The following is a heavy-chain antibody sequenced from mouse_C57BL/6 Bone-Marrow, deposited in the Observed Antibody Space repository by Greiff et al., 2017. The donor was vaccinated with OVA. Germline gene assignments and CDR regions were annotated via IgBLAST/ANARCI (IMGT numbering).Heavy chain of an antibody. V-gene: IGHV2-9-1*01. Sequence: VKLMESGPGLVAPSQSLSITCTVSGFSLTSYAISWVRQPPGKGLEWLGVIWTGRGTNYYSALKSRLSISKDNSNSKVFLIMNSLQTEDTDRSYCARNPYYRWYFDVWGTGTTLTVSS. D-gene: IGHD1-1*01. CDR2: IWTGRGT. J-gene: IGHJ1*03. CDR1: GFSLTSYA. CDR3: ARNPYYRWYFDV.